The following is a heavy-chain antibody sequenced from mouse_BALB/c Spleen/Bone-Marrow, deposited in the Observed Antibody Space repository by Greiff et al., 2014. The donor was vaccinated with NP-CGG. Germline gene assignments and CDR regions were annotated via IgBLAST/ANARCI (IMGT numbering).Heavy chain of an antibody. CDR2: IWGGGST. J-gene: IGHJ1*01. D-gene: IGHD2-1*01. V-gene: IGHV2-6-5*01. Sequence: VHLVESGPGLVAPSQSLSITCTVSGFSLNDYGVSWIRQPPGKGLEWLGVIWGGGSTYYNSALKSRLSISKDNSKSQVFLKMNSLQTDDTAMYYCAKQDGNYDWYFDAWGAGTTVTVSS. CDR1: GFSLNDYG. CDR3: AKQDGNYDWYFDA.